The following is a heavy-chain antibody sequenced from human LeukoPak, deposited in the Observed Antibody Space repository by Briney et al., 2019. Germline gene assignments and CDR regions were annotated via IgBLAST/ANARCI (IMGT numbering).Heavy chain of an antibody. Sequence: GGSLRLSCAASGFTFSTYAMSWVRQAPGKGLEWVSGIKSSGDTTHYADSVKGRFTISRDNSKNTLYLQMNSLRAEDTAVYYCAKFRERSGPRGGFDPWGQGALVTVSS. CDR1: GFTFSTYA. D-gene: IGHD2-15*01. CDR3: AKFRERSGPRGGFDP. V-gene: IGHV3-23*01. CDR2: IKSSGDTT. J-gene: IGHJ5*02.